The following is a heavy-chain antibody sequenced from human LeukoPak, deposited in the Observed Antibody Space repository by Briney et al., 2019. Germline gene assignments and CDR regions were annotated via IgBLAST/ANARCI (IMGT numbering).Heavy chain of an antibody. V-gene: IGHV3-23*01. J-gene: IGHJ4*02. Sequence: GGSLRLSCAASGFTFSSYAMSWVRQAPGKGLEWVSAISGSGGSTYYADSVKGRLTISRDNSKNTLYLQMNSLRAEDTAVYYCAKEGALVGANRGSFDYWGQGTLVTVSS. CDR3: AKEGALVGANRGSFDY. D-gene: IGHD1-26*01. CDR1: GFTFSSYA. CDR2: ISGSGGST.